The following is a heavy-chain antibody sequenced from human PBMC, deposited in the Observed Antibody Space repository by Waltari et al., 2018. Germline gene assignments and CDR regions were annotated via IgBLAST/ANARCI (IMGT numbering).Heavy chain of an antibody. CDR2: NYYSRGT. V-gene: IGHV4-39*01. CDR1: GGSISRSSYY. Sequence: QLQLQESGPGLVKPSETLSLTCTVSGGSISRSSYYWGWIRPTQGKGQGWIGSNYYSRGTYDNPSLKSRVTISVDTSKNQFSLKLSSVTAADTAVYYCARLELRTYYYGSGSSLYAFDIWGQGTMVTVSS. CDR3: ARLELRTYYYGSGSSLYAFDI. D-gene: IGHD3-10*01. J-gene: IGHJ3*02.